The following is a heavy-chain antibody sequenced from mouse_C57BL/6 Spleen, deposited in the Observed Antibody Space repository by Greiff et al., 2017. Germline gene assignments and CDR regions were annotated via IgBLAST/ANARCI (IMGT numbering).Heavy chain of an antibody. CDR2: ISSGGDYI. J-gene: IGHJ2*01. CDR1: GFTFSSYA. V-gene: IGHV5-9-1*02. Sequence: VTLMASGEGLVQPGGSLKLSCAASGFTFSSYAMSWVRQTPEKRLEWFAYISSGGDYIYYADTVKGRFTISSNNARNTLYLQMSGLKSEDTSMNYCTKESDYDEGYFDDWGQGTTLTVSS. CDR3: TKESDYDEGYFDD. D-gene: IGHD2-4*01.